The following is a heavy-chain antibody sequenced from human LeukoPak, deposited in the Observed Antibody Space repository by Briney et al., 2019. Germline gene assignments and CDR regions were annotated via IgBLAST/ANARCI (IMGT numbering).Heavy chain of an antibody. Sequence: PSQTLSLTCTVSGGSISSGGYYWSWIRQHPGQGLEWIGYIYYSGNTYYNPSLKSRVTISVDTSKNQFSLKLSSVTAADTAVYYCARDSIAARVDYWGQGTLVTVSS. CDR1: GGSISSGGYY. D-gene: IGHD6-6*01. CDR3: ARDSIAARVDY. CDR2: IYYSGNT. J-gene: IGHJ4*02. V-gene: IGHV4-31*03.